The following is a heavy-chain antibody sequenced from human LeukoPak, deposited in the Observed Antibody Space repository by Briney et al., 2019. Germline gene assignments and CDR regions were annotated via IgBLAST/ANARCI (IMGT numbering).Heavy chain of an antibody. Sequence: ASVKVSCKASGYTFTGYYMHWVRQAPGQGLEWMGWINPNSGGTNYAQKFQGRVTMTRDTSTSTACMELSRLRSDDTAVYYCARAMRYCSSTSCYPPYYYYYMDVWGKGTTVTVSS. CDR1: GYTFTGYY. CDR3: ARAMRYCSSTSCYPPYYYYYMDV. J-gene: IGHJ6*03. D-gene: IGHD2-2*01. V-gene: IGHV1-2*02. CDR2: INPNSGGT.